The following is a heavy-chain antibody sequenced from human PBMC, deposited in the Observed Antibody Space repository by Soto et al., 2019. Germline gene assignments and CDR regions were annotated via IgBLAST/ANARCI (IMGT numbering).Heavy chain of an antibody. CDR3: ARGYAYDISAGLGDY. D-gene: IGHD3-9*01. Sequence: QVQLVESGGGVVQPGRSLRLSCAASGFTFSSHAMHWVRQAPSKGLEWVAVISYDGSNKYYTDSVKGRFTISRDNSKNTLYLQMNSLRAEDTAVYYCARGYAYDISAGLGDYWGQRTLVTVSS. V-gene: IGHV3-30-3*01. J-gene: IGHJ4*02. CDR1: GFTFSSHA. CDR2: ISYDGSNK.